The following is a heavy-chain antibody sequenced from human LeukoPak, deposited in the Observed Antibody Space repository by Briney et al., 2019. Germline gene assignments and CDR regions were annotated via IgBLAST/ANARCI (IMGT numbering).Heavy chain of an antibody. CDR2: ISAYNGNT. D-gene: IGHD3-22*01. J-gene: IGHJ4*02. V-gene: IGHV1-18*01. CDR3: ASLKGLFDYFDY. CDR1: DYTFTSYG. Sequence: GASVKVSCKASDYTFTSYGISWVRQAPGQGLEWMGWISAYNGNTNYAQKLQGRVTMTTDTSTSTAYMELRSLRSDDTAVYYCASLKGLFDYFDYWGQGILVTVYS.